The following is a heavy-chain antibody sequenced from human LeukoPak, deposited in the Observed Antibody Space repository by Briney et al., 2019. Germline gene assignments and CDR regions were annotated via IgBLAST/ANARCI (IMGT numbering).Heavy chain of an antibody. D-gene: IGHD5-24*01. V-gene: IGHV3-74*01. Sequence: GGSLRLSCAASGLTFSSHWMHWVRRTPGKGLVWVSRISHDGIISYADSVKGRFTISRDNAKNTLILQMNSLRVEDTAVYYCARDWVYKIDYWGRGTLVTVPS. CDR2: ISHDGII. CDR3: ARDWVYKIDY. CDR1: GLTFSSHW. J-gene: IGHJ4*02.